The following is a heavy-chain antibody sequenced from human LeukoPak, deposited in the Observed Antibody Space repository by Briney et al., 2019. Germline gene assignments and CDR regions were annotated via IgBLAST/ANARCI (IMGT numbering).Heavy chain of an antibody. CDR2: INHSGST. J-gene: IGHJ4*02. D-gene: IGHD6-13*01. Sequence: SETLSLTCAVYGGSFSGYYWSWIRQPPGKGLEWIGEINHSGSTNYNPSLKSRVTISVDTSKNQFSLKLSSVTAADTAVYYCTRTDSGTWSFYWGQGTLVTVSS. CDR3: TRTDSGTWSFY. V-gene: IGHV4-34*01. CDR1: GGSFSGYY.